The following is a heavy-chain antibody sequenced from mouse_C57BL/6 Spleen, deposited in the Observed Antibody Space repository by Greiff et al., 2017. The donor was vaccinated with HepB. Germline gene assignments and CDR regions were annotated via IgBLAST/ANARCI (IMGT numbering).Heavy chain of an antibody. CDR1: GYTFTSYG. V-gene: IGHV1-81*01. CDR2: IYPRSGNT. Sequence: VQLQQSGAELARPGASVKLSCKASGYTFTSYGISWVKQRTGQGLEWIGEIYPRSGNTYYNEKFKGKATLTADKSSSTAYMELRSLTSEESAVYVGEREGGNYDYDEEVWFAYWGQGTLVTVSA. CDR3: EREGGNYDYDEEVWFAY. D-gene: IGHD2-4*01. J-gene: IGHJ3*01.